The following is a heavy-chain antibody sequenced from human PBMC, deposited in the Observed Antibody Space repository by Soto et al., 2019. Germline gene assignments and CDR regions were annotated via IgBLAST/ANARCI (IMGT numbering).Heavy chain of an antibody. D-gene: IGHD3-3*01. J-gene: IGHJ6*02. Sequence: EFQLVESGGALVQPGGSLRLSCAGSGFTFGTYSMNWVRQAAGKGLEWIAYISYDSDTIQYADSVKGRFTISRDNANNSLYLQMNSLRDEDTAVYYCARLYYDYVWGQGTTVTVSS. V-gene: IGHV3-48*02. CDR2: ISYDSDTI. CDR1: GFTFGTYS. CDR3: ARLYYDYV.